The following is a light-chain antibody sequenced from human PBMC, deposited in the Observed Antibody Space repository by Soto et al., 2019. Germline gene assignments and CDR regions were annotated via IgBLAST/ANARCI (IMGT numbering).Light chain of an antibody. J-gene: IGKJ1*01. CDR2: GAS. Sequence: EIILTQSPASLSVSPGERATLSCRASQSVNNNLAWYQQKRGQAPRLLIYGASTRATGIPARFSGSGSGTEFTLTISSLQSEDFAVYYCQQYNNWPPWTFGQGTKVDIK. CDR1: QSVNNN. V-gene: IGKV3-15*01. CDR3: QQYNNWPPWT.